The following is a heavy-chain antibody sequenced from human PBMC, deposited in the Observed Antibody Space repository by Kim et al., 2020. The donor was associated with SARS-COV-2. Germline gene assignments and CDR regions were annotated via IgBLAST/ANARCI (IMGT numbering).Heavy chain of an antibody. CDR1: GFTFSSYG. V-gene: IGHV3-33*05. J-gene: IGHJ4*02. D-gene: IGHD3-16*01. Sequence: GGSLRLSCAASGFTFSSYGMHWVRQAPGKGLEWVAVISYDGSNKYYADSVKGRFTISRDNSKNTLYLQMNSLRAEDTAVYYCARGALGGQWGQGTLVTVS. CDR3: ARGALGGQ. CDR2: ISYDGSNK.